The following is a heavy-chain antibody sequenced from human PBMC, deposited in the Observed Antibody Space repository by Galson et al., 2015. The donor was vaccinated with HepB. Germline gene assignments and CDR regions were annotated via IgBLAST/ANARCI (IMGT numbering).Heavy chain of an antibody. J-gene: IGHJ4*02. CDR2: ITPNSGAT. CDR1: GYTFTDYY. CDR3: ARGNYDFGGGYRLDY. D-gene: IGHD3-3*01. Sequence: SVKVSCKASGYTFTDYYMHWVRQAPGQGLEWMGWITPNSGATNYAQKFQGWVTMTRDTSISTAYMELSRLKSDDTAVYYCARGNYDFGGGYRLDYWGQGTPVTASS. V-gene: IGHV1-2*04.